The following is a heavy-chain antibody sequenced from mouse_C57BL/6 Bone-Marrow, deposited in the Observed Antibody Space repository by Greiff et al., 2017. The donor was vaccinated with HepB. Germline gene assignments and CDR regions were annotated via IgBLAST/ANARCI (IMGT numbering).Heavy chain of an antibody. J-gene: IGHJ2*01. CDR1: GFTFSSYA. CDR2: ISSGGDYI. CDR3: TRGDYGPDY. V-gene: IGHV5-9-1*02. D-gene: IGHD1-1*01. Sequence: EVKVEESGEGLVKPGGSLKLSCAASGFTFSSYAMSWVRQTPEKRLEWVAYISSGGDYIYYADTVKGRFTISRDNARNTLYLQMSSLKSEDTAMYYCTRGDYGPDYWGQGTTLTVSS.